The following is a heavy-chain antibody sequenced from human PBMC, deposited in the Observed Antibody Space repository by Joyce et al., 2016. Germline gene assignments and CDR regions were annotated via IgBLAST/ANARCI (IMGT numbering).Heavy chain of an antibody. CDR3: ARGRGMGV. J-gene: IGHJ6*02. Sequence: EAQLVESGGALVQPGESGKLSCAASGLTFTTFWMSWARQAPGKGLEWVANINEDGSDQYYVDSVRGRFTISRDNAKNSLYLQMNSLGAEDTAVYYCARGRGMGVWGQGTTVIVSS. V-gene: IGHV3-7*03. CDR2: INEDGSDQ. CDR1: GLTFTTFW.